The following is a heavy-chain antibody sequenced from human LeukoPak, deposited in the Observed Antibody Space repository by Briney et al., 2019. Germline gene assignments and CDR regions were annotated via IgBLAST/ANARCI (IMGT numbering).Heavy chain of an antibody. V-gene: IGHV3-23*01. J-gene: IGHJ3*02. Sequence: GGSLRLSCAASGFTLSSYAMSWVRQAPGKGLEWVSAISGSGGSTYYADSVKGRFTISRDNSKNTLYLQMNSLRAEDTAVYYCAKDHDYDFWSGYNNEGDDAFDIWGQGTMVTVSS. CDR1: GFTLSSYA. CDR3: AKDHDYDFWSGYNNEGDDAFDI. D-gene: IGHD3-3*01. CDR2: ISGSGGST.